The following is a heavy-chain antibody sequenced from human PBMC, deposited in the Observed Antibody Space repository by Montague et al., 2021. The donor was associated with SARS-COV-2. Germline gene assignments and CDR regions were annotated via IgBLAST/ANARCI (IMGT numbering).Heavy chain of an antibody. CDR3: ARGVYCCRSRGHSPDYMDV. J-gene: IGHJ6*03. V-gene: IGHV4-59*01. D-gene: IGHD2-2*01. Sequence: SETLSLTCTVYGASISSYHWTWIRQPPGKGLEWIAYIHYSGKTNFNSSLRSRVTMSVDTYKSQFSLKLSSVTAADTAVYCCARGVYCCRSRGHSPDYMDVWGQGTTVTVSS. CDR1: GASISSYH. CDR2: IHYSGKT.